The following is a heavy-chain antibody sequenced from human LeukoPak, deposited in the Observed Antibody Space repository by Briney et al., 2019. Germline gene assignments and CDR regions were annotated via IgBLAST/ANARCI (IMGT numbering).Heavy chain of an antibody. Sequence: GGSLRLSCAASGFTVSSNYMSWVRQAPGKGLEWVSVIYSGGSTYYADSVKGRFTISRDNSKNTLYLQMNSLRAEDTAVYYCAKLVGATFGCVDYWGQGTLVTVSS. CDR3: AKLVGATFGCVDY. CDR1: GFTVSSNY. D-gene: IGHD1-26*01. V-gene: IGHV3-53*01. J-gene: IGHJ4*02. CDR2: IYSGGST.